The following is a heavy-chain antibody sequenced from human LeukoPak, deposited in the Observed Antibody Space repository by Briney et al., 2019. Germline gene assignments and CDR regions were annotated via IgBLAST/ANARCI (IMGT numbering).Heavy chain of an antibody. D-gene: IGHD1-1*01. CDR3: ASRTGTRDHDAFDI. CDR1: GYTFTSYD. J-gene: IGHJ3*02. CDR2: INPNSGGT. V-gene: IGHV1-2*02. Sequence: ASVKVSCKASGYTFTSYDINWVRQATGQGLEWMGWINPNSGGTNYAQKFQGRVTMTRDTSISTAYMELSRLRSDDTAVYYCASRTGTRDHDAFDIWGQGTMVTVSS.